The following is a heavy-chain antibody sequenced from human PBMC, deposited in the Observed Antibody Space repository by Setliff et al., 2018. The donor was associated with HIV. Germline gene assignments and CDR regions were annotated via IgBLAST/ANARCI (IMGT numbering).Heavy chain of an antibody. CDR3: VRDKWLVPDTFDI. V-gene: IGHV3-11*05. Sequence: PGGSLRLSCAASGFTFSDYYMSWIRQAPGKGLEWVSYISSSSSYTNYADSVKGRFTISRDNAKNSLYLQMNSLRAEDMALYYCVRDKWLVPDTFDIWGQGTMVTVSS. D-gene: IGHD6-19*01. CDR2: ISSSSSYT. J-gene: IGHJ3*02. CDR1: GFTFSDYY.